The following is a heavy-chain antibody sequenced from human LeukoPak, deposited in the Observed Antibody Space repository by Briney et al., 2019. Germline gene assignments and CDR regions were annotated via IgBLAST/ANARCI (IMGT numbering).Heavy chain of an antibody. CDR1: GGSIGSYY. Sequence: PSETLSLTCTVSGGSIGSYYWSWIRQPPGKGLEWIGHIYDTAYTDYNPSVKGRVTISVDTSKNQFSLKLSSVTAADTAVYYCARLGWFGSSYYFDYWGQGTLVTVSS. CDR3: ARLGWFGSSYYFDY. CDR2: IYDTAYT. V-gene: IGHV4-59*08. D-gene: IGHD3-10*01. J-gene: IGHJ4*02.